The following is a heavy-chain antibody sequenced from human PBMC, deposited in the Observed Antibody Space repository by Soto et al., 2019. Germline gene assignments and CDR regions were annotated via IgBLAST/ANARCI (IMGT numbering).Heavy chain of an antibody. CDR3: ARALPAVATIPYYYYMDV. CDR1: GFTFSSYS. Sequence: GGSLRLSCAASGFTFSSYSMNWVRQAPGKGLEWVSSISSSSSYIYYADSVKGRFTISRDNAKNSLYLQMNSLRAEDTAVYYCARALPAVATIPYYYYMDVWGKGTTVTVS. CDR2: ISSSSSYI. J-gene: IGHJ6*03. V-gene: IGHV3-21*01. D-gene: IGHD5-12*01.